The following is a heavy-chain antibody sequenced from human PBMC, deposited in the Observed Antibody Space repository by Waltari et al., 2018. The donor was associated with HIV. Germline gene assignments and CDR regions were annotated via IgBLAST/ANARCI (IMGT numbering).Heavy chain of an antibody. CDR3: ARVSGEEFDY. D-gene: IGHD7-27*01. J-gene: IGHJ4*02. V-gene: IGHV1-69*06. CDR1: GGTFTSYA. Sequence: QVQLVQSGAEVKKPGSSVKVACKAPGGTFTSYAITWVRQAPGQGLEWMGGIIPVFGTANYAQKFQGRVTISADKSTNTSYMELSSLRSEDTAVFYCARVSGEEFDYWGQGTLVTVSS. CDR2: IIPVFGTA.